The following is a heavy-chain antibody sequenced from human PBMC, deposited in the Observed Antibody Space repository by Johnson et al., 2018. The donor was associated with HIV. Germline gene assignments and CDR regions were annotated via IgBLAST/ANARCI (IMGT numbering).Heavy chain of an antibody. CDR2: INSDGSST. J-gene: IGHJ3*02. V-gene: IGHV3-74*01. CDR3: ARDAGQWLDDAFDI. Sequence: VHLVESGGGLVQPGGSLRLSCAASGFTFSSYWMHWVRQAPGKGLVWVSRINSDGSSTSYADSVKGLFTISRDNAKNTLYLQMNSLRAEDTAVYYCARDAGQWLDDAFDIWGQGTMVTVSS. D-gene: IGHD6-19*01. CDR1: GFTFSSYW.